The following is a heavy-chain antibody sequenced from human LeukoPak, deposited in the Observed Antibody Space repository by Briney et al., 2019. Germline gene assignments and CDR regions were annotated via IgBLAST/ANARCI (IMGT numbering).Heavy chain of an antibody. J-gene: IGHJ3*02. V-gene: IGHV4-34*01. CDR1: GGSISSYY. CDR3: ARAKARPVRPFLAAFDI. CDR2: INHSGST. Sequence: SETLSLTCTVSGGSISSYYWSWIRQPPGKGLEWIGEINHSGSTNYNPSLKSRVTISVDTSKNQFSLKLSSVTAADTAVYYCARAKARPVRPFLAAFDIWGQGTMVTVSS. D-gene: IGHD6-25*01.